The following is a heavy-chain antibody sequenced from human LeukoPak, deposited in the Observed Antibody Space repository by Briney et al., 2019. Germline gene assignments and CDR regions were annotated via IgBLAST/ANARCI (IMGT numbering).Heavy chain of an antibody. J-gene: IGHJ4*02. V-gene: IGHV3-23*01. CDR3: GVAVAGNFDY. CDR2: ISGSGGST. D-gene: IGHD6-19*01. CDR1: GFTFSSYA. Sequence: TGGSLRLSCAASGFTFSSYAMSRVRQAPGKGLEWVSAISGSGGSTYYADSVKGRFTISRDNSKNTLYLQMNSLRAEDTAVYYCGVAVAGNFDYWGQGTLVTVSS.